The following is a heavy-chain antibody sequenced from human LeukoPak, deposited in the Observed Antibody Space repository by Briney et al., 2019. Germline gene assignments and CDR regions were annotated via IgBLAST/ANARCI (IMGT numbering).Heavy chain of an antibody. J-gene: IGHJ4*02. CDR3: ARGGRGNYNAPFDY. CDR2: IYHSGST. D-gene: IGHD1-26*01. V-gene: IGHV4-38-2*02. CDR1: GYSISSGYY. Sequence: SETLSLTCTVSGYSISSGYYWGWIRQPPGKGLEWIGSIYHSGSTYYNPSLKSRVTISVDTSKNQFSLKLTSVTAADTAMYYRARGGRGNYNAPFDYWGQGTLGTVSS.